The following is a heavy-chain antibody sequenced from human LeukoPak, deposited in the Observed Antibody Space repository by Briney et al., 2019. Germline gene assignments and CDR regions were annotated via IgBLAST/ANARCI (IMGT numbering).Heavy chain of an antibody. V-gene: IGHV4-59*11. CDR2: IYYSGST. CDR1: GGSIRSHY. CDR3: ARGRAYYDSTGYFL. Sequence: SETLSLTCTVSGGSIRSHYWSWIRQPPGKGLEWIGYIYYSGSTSYNPSLKSRVTISVDTSKNQFSLKLTSVTAADTAVYYCARGRAYYDSTGYFLWGQGTLVTVSS. D-gene: IGHD3-22*01. J-gene: IGHJ4*02.